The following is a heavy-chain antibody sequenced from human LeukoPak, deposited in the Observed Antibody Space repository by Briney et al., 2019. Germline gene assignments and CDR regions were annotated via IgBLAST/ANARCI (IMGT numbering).Heavy chain of an antibody. CDR3: AREGDGYNWGNRFDY. CDR2: IYPSGTT. CDR1: GGSVSSGRYY. J-gene: IGHJ4*02. D-gene: IGHD5-24*01. V-gene: IGHV4-30-2*01. Sequence: SETLSLTCAVSGGSVSSGRYYWTWIRRPPGKGLEWIGYIYPSGTTYYNLSLKSRVTISVDRSKNQFSLKLSSVTAADTAVYYCAREGDGYNWGNRFDYWGQGTLVTVSS.